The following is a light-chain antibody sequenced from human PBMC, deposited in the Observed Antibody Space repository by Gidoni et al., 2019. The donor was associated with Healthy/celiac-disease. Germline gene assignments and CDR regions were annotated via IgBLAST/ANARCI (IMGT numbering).Light chain of an antibody. Sequence: ETVLTQSPAPLSLSPGERATLSCRASQSVTNKFAWYQQTPGQAPRLLIYDASTRATGIPARFSGSGSGTDFTLTISSLEPEDVAVYYCQHRANWPLTFGGGTKVEIK. V-gene: IGKV3-11*01. CDR2: DAS. CDR1: QSVTNK. CDR3: QHRANWPLT. J-gene: IGKJ4*01.